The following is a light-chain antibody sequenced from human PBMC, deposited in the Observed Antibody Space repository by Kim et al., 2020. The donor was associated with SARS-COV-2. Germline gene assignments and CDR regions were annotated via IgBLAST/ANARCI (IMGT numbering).Light chain of an antibody. CDR3: CSYAGSYTHVV. CDR1: SSDVGGYNY. CDR2: DVS. Sequence: QSALTQPRSVSGSPGQSVTISCTGISSDVGGYNYVSWYQQPPGKVPKLLISDVSKRPSGVPDRFSGSKSGNTASLTISGLQAEDEADYYCCSYAGSYTHVVFGGGTQLTVL. V-gene: IGLV2-11*01. J-gene: IGLJ2*01.